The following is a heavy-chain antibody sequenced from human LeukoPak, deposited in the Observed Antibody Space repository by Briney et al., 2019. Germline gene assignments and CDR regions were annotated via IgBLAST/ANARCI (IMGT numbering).Heavy chain of an antibody. Sequence: SETLSLTCNVSGGSISSGDKYWSWIRQPPGKGLEWIGYIYYSGSTYYNPSLKSRLTLAVDTSENQFSLHLTSVTAADTAVYFCARVTRWAGLDFWGQGTPVTVSS. J-gene: IGHJ4*02. CDR3: ARVTRWAGLDF. D-gene: IGHD2-21*02. V-gene: IGHV4-30-4*01. CDR1: GGSISSGDKY. CDR2: IYYSGST.